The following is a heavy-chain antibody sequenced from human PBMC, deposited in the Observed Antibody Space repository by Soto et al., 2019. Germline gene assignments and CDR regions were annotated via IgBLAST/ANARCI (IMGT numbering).Heavy chain of an antibody. V-gene: IGHV5-51*01. CDR3: ARHINWFDS. CDR2: IYPGDSST. CDR1: GYSFSNYW. D-gene: IGHD3-10*01. J-gene: IGHJ5*01. Sequence: PGESLKISCKGSGYSFSNYWIGWVRQMPGKGLEWMGIIYPGDSSTRYSPSFQGQVTMSANKSTSTAYLQWSSLKASDTAMYYCARHINWFDSWGQGTLVTVSS.